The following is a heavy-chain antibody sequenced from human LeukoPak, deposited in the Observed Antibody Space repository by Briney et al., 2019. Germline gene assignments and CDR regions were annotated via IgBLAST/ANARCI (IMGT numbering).Heavy chain of an antibody. V-gene: IGHV3-53*01. CDR3: ASWPGGWYGEDS. J-gene: IGHJ4*02. CDR2: IYGGGST. CDR1: GFTVSSNF. Sequence: GGSLRLSCTASGFTVSSNFMSWVRQAPGKGLEWVSVIYGGGSTYYADSVKGRFTISRDTSKNTLYLQMNSLRAEDTAVYYCASWPGGWYGEDSWGQGTLVTVSS. D-gene: IGHD6-19*01.